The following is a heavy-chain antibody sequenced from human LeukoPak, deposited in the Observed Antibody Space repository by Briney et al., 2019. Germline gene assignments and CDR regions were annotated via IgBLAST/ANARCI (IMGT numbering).Heavy chain of an antibody. D-gene: IGHD4-17*01. J-gene: IGHJ6*02. V-gene: IGHV3-30*18. Sequence: PGGSLTLSCAASGFTFTSYGMHWVRQAPGKGLEWVAVISYDGSNKYYADSVKGRFTFSRDNSMNTLYLQMNSLRAEDTAVYYCAKVGARYYYYGVDVWGQGTTVTVSS. CDR1: GFTFTSYG. CDR3: AKVGARYYYYGVDV. CDR2: ISYDGSNK.